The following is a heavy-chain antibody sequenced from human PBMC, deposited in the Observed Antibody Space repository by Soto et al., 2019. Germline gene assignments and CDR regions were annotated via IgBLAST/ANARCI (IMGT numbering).Heavy chain of an antibody. Sequence: QVQLVQSGAEVKKPGASVKVSCKASGYTFTNYGISWVRQAPGQGLEWMGWISAYNGNTDYAQQLQARVTMTTDTSTSTAYMELRSRRSDDTAVYYCARVGAYCVSTSCHDYWGQGTLVTVAS. D-gene: IGHD2-2*01. CDR2: ISAYNGNT. CDR1: GYTFTNYG. CDR3: ARVGAYCVSTSCHDY. V-gene: IGHV1-18*01. J-gene: IGHJ4*02.